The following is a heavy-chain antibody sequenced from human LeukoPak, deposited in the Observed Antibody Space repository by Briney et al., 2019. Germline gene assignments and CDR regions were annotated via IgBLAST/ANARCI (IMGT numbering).Heavy chain of an antibody. Sequence: GGSLRLSCAASGFTFRSYGMHWVRQAPGKGLEWVSAVSGSGGTTYYADSVKGRFTISRDNSRNTLYLQMNSLRAEDTAVYYCARGTLAGYFLGFWGQGTLVTVSS. CDR3: ARGTLAGYFLGF. CDR2: VSGSGGTT. J-gene: IGHJ4*02. V-gene: IGHV3-23*01. D-gene: IGHD3-9*01. CDR1: GFTFRSYG.